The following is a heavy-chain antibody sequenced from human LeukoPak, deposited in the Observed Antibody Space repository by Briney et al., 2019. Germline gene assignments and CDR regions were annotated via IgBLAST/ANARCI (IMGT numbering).Heavy chain of an antibody. V-gene: IGHV3-30*04. D-gene: IGHD3-9*01. CDR3: AREGHYDMLTGYTPLEYNFYYMDG. CDR2: ISSDGGEK. J-gene: IGHJ6*03. CDR1: GFTLSNYG. Sequence: GRTLRLSCEASGFTLSNYGIHWVRHTPAKGQECVAAISSDGGEKHYTDYVKGGYTISRDNSKSTLYLQMNSLRAEDTALYYCAREGHYDMLTGYTPLEYNFYYMDGWGKGTTVTVSS.